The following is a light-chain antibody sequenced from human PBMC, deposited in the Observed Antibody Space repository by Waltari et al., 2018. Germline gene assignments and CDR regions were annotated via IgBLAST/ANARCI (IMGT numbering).Light chain of an antibody. Sequence: DVVMTQSPLSLPVTLGQPASIFCRSSQSLARSDGTTYLNWFQQRPGQSPRRLIYRVSNRDSGVPDRFSGSGSGTDFTLQISRVEAEDVGVYYCMQGTHWPPYTFGQGTKLEIK. CDR2: RVS. J-gene: IGKJ2*01. CDR1: QSLARSDGTTY. CDR3: MQGTHWPPYT. V-gene: IGKV2-30*02.